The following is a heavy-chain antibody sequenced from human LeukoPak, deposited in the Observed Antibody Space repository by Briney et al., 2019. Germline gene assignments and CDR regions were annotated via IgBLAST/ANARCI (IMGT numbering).Heavy chain of an antibody. V-gene: IGHV5-51*01. CDR1: GYSFTSYW. D-gene: IGHD3-22*01. CDR2: IYPGDSDT. Sequence: GESPKISCKGSGYSFTSYWIGWVRQMPGKGLEWMGIIYPGDSDTRYSPSFQGQVTISADKSISTAYLQWSSLKASDTAMYYCARRTYYYDSSGYYHPYYFDYWGQGTLVTVPS. J-gene: IGHJ4*02. CDR3: ARRTYYYDSSGYYHPYYFDY.